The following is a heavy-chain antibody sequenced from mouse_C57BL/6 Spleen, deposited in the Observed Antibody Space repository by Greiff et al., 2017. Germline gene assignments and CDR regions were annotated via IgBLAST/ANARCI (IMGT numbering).Heavy chain of an antibody. Sequence: DVKLVESGGGLVKPGGSLKLSCAASGFTFSSYAMSWVRQTPEKRLEWVATISDGGSYTYYPDNVKGRFTISRDNAKNNLYLQMSHLKSEDTAMYYCARDKDYDGYFYWYFDVWGTGTTVTVSS. CDR1: GFTFSSYA. CDR2: ISDGGSYT. CDR3: ARDKDYDGYFYWYFDV. V-gene: IGHV5-4*01. D-gene: IGHD2-3*01. J-gene: IGHJ1*03.